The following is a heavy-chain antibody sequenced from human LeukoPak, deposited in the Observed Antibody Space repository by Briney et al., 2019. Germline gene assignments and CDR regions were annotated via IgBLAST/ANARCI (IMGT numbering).Heavy chain of an antibody. J-gene: IGHJ5*02. V-gene: IGHV4-38-2*02. CDR2: IYHSGST. CDR3: ARDRGQQLHFDP. Sequence: SETLSLTCTVSGGSISSGYYWGWIRQPPGKGLEWIGSIYHSGSTYYNPSLKSRVTISVDTSKNQFSLKLSSVTAADTAVYYCARDRGQQLHFDPWGQGTLVTVSS. D-gene: IGHD6-13*01. CDR1: GGSISSGYY.